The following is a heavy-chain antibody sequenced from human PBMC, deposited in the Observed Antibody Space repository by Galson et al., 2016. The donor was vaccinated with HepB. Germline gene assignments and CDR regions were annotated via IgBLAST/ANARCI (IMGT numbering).Heavy chain of an antibody. D-gene: IGHD1-26*01. CDR3: ARVFRVGTTNFDY. V-gene: IGHV1-46*01. J-gene: IGHJ4*02. Sequence: SVKVSCKASGYTFSSYGISWVRQAPGQGLEWMGIINPSDGSTNYAQKFQGRVTMTRDTSTSTVYMELRGLRSEDTAVYFCARVFRVGTTNFDYWGQGTLVTVSS. CDR2: INPSDGST. CDR1: GYTFSSYG.